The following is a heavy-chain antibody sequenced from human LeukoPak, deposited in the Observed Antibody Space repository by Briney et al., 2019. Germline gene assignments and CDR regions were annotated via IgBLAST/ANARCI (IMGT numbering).Heavy chain of an antibody. J-gene: IGHJ4*02. D-gene: IGHD3-3*01. Sequence: SETLSLTCAVYGGSFSGYYWSWLRQPPGKGLEWIGEINHSGSNNYNPSLKSRVTISVETSKNQFALKRSSVTAADTAVYYCARGRGVYDFWSGYYIYYFDYWGQGTLVTVSS. CDR3: ARGRGVYDFWSGYYIYYFDY. CDR2: INHSGSN. V-gene: IGHV4-34*01. CDR1: GGSFSGYY.